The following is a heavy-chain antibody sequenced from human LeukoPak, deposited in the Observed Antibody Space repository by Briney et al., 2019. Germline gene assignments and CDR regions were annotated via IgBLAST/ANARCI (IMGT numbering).Heavy chain of an antibody. CDR2: IYYSGST. J-gene: IGHJ4*02. CDR3: ATYYYDSSGYYYRYFDY. Sequence: SETLSLTCTVSGGSISSSSYYWGWIRQPPGKGLEWIGSIYYSGSTYYNPSLKSRVTISVDTSKNQFSLKLSSATAADTAVYYCATYYYDSSGYYYRYFDYWGQGTLVTVSS. D-gene: IGHD3-22*01. V-gene: IGHV4-39*01. CDR1: GGSISSSSYY.